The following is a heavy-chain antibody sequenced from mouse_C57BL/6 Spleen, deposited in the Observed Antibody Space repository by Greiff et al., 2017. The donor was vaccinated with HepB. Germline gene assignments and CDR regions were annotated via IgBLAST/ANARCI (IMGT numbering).Heavy chain of an antibody. J-gene: IGHJ2*01. D-gene: IGHD2-1*01. CDR2: ISYDGSN. V-gene: IGHV3-6*01. CDR1: GYSITSGYY. Sequence: ESGPGLVKPSQSLSLTCSVTGYSITSGYYWNWIRQFPGNKLEWMGYISYDGSNNYNPSLKNRISITRDTSKNQFFLKLNSVTTEDTATYYCASDYGNYFDYWGQGTTLTVSS. CDR3: ASDYGNYFDY.